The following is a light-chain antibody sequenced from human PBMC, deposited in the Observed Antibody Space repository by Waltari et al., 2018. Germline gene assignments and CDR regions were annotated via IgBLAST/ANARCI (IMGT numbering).Light chain of an antibody. Sequence: QLVLTQSPSASASLGASVKLTCTLSSGHSSYAIAWHQQQPEKGPRYLMKLNSDGSHSKGDVIPDRFSGSSSGAERYLTLSSLQSEDEADYYCQTWGTGGVFGGGTKLTVL. V-gene: IGLV4-69*01. CDR1: SGHSSYA. CDR3: QTWGTGGV. CDR2: LNSDGSH. J-gene: IGLJ2*01.